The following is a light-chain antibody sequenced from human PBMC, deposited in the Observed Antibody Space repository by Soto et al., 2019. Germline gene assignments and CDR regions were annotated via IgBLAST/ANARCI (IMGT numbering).Light chain of an antibody. CDR1: QSISSF. V-gene: IGKV1-39*01. CDR2: DAS. CDR3: QQSYTTPCT. J-gene: IGKJ2*02. Sequence: DLQMTQSPSSLFASVGDRVTITCRASQSISSFLNWYQHKPGKAPYLLIYDASSLQSGVPSRFSGSGSGTDFTLTISSLQPEDFATYYCQQSYTTPCTFGQGTKLEIK.